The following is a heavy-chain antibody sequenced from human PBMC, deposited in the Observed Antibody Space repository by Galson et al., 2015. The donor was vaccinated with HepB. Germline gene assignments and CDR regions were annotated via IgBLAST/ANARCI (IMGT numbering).Heavy chain of an antibody. D-gene: IGHD3-16*01. CDR2: INAGNGKT. V-gene: IGHV1-3*01. J-gene: IGHJ5*02. Sequence: SVKVSCKDSGYTFTSCAMHWVRQAPGQRLEWMGWINAGNGKTKYSQKFQGRVTITRDTSATTAYMELSSLRSEDTAVYYCARDILGGNWFDPWGQGTLVTVSS. CDR1: GYTFTSCA. CDR3: ARDILGGNWFDP.